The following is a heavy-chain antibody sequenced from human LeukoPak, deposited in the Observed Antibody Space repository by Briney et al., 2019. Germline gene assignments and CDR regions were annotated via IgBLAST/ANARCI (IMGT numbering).Heavy chain of an antibody. CDR1: GYSFTSYW. D-gene: IGHD4-17*01. J-gene: IGHJ4*02. Sequence: GESLKISCKGYGYSFTSYWIGWVRQMPGKGLEWMGIIYPGDSDTRYSPSFQGQVTISADKSISTAYLQWSSLKASDTAMYYCARQPSTVTTIRSGLDYWGQGTLVTVSS. V-gene: IGHV5-51*01. CDR2: IYPGDSDT. CDR3: ARQPSTVTTIRSGLDY.